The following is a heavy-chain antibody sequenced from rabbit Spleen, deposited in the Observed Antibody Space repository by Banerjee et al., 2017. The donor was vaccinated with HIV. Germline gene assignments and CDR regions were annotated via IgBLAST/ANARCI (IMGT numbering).Heavy chain of an antibody. CDR1: GFSFNNNNY. D-gene: IGHD1-1*01. J-gene: IGHJ4*01. V-gene: IGHV1S40*01. Sequence: QSLEESGGDLVKPEGSLTLTCTASGFSFNNNNYMCWVRQAPGKGLEWIACIDTGRSGFTYFASWAKGRFTISKTSSTTVTLQMTSLTAADTATYFCARDLVAVIGWNFNLWGQGTLVTVS. CDR3: ARDLVAVIGWNFNL. CDR2: IDTGRSGFT.